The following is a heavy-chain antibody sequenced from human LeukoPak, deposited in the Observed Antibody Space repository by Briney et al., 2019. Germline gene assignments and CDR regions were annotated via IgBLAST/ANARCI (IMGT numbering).Heavy chain of an antibody. J-gene: IGHJ4*02. Sequence: GRSLRLSCAASGFTFDDYAMHWVRQAPGKGLEWVSGISWNSGSIGYADSVKGRFTISGDNAKNSLYLQMNSLRAEDTALYYCAKGLAGGDILTGFDYWGQGTLVTVSS. V-gene: IGHV3-9*01. CDR3: AKGLAGGDILTGFDY. CDR1: GFTFDDYA. D-gene: IGHD3-9*01. CDR2: ISWNSGSI.